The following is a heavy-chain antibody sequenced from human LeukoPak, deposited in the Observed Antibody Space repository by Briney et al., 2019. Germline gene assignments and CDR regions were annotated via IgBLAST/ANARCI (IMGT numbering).Heavy chain of an antibody. D-gene: IGHD1-7*01. J-gene: IGHJ4*02. CDR2: IYYTGTN. CDR1: GGSISNSSYY. Sequence: PSETLSLTCSVSGGSISNSSYYWRWTRQPPGKGLEWIGSIYYTGTNYYHPFLKGRVSISVDSTKNQFSLKLSSVTAADAAVYYGARAPYYWNYRRGYFDYWGQGTLVTVSS. V-gene: IGHV4-39*07. CDR3: ARAPYYWNYRRGYFDY.